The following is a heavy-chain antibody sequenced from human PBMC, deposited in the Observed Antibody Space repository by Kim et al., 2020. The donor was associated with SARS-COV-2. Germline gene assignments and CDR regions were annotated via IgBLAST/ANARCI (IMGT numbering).Heavy chain of an antibody. D-gene: IGHD4-4*01. Sequence: VKGRFTISRDNSKTTLYLLMNSLRAEDTAVYYCAKHSRPTDYSNYGKNFDYWGQGTLVTVSS. CDR3: AKHSRPTDYSNYGKNFDY. J-gene: IGHJ4*02. V-gene: IGHV3-23*01.